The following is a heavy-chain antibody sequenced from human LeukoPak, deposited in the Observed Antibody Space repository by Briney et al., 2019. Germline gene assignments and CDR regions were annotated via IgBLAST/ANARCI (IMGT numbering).Heavy chain of an antibody. Sequence: PSETLSLTCTVSGGSISSFYWSWIRQPPGKGLEWIGYIYYSGGTDYNPSLKSRVTISVDTSKNQFSLKLRSVTAADTAVYYCARHVTISGPYDASDIWGQGTMVTVSP. V-gene: IGHV4-59*08. CDR3: ARHVTISGPYDASDI. CDR1: GGSISSFY. J-gene: IGHJ3*02. CDR2: IYYSGGT. D-gene: IGHD5-24*01.